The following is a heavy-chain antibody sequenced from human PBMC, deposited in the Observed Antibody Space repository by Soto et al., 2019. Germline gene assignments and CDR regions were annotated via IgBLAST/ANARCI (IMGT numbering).Heavy chain of an antibody. CDR1: GGTFSSYA. CDR2: IIPIFGTA. Sequence: GASVKVSCKASGGTFSSYAISWVRQAPGQGLEWMGGIIPIFGTANYAQKFQGRVTITADESTSTAYMELSSLRSEDTAVYYCARARQQLASYYYYYGMDVWGQGTTGTVS. CDR3: ARARQQLASYYYYYGMDV. J-gene: IGHJ6*02. V-gene: IGHV1-69*13. D-gene: IGHD6-13*01.